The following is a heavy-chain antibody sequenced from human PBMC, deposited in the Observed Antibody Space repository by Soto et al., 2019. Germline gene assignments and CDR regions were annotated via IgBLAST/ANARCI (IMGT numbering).Heavy chain of an antibody. V-gene: IGHV1-58*01. Sequence: GASVKVSCKASGFTFTSSAVQWVRQARGQRLEWIGWIVVGSGNTNYAQKFQERVTITRDMSTSTAYMELSSLRSEDTAVYYCAADPVPSTSGYAFDIWGQGTMVTVSS. CDR1: GFTFTSSA. J-gene: IGHJ3*02. D-gene: IGHD2-2*01. CDR3: AADPVPSTSGYAFDI. CDR2: IVVGSGNT.